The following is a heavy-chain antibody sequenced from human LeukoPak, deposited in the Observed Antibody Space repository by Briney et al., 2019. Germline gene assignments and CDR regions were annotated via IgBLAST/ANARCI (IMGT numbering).Heavy chain of an antibody. J-gene: IGHJ4*02. CDR3: ARDCSGGSCYLSEYYFDY. D-gene: IGHD2-15*01. CDR1: GFTFSSYA. CDR2: ISGSGGST. V-gene: IGHV3-23*01. Sequence: GGSLRLSCAASGFTFSSYAMSWVRQAPGKGLEWVSAISGSGGSTYYADSVKGRFTISRDNAKNSLYLQMNSLRDEDTAVYYCARDCSGGSCYLSEYYFDYWGQGTLVTVSS.